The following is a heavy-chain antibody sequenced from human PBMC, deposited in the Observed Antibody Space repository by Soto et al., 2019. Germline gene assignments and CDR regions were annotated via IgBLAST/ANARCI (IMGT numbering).Heavy chain of an antibody. CDR2: IDPRDSYT. CDR3: ARSYCLPNSCYNGYFDY. V-gene: IGHV5-10-1*01. Sequence: PGESLKISCKGSGYSFTNNWISWVRQMPGKGLEWMGRIDPRDSYTNYSPSFQGHATISVDKSDNTSYLQWNSLKASDSAMYFCARSYCLPNSCYNGYFDYWGRGTLVTVSS. J-gene: IGHJ4*01. CDR1: GYSFTNNW. D-gene: IGHD2-2*02.